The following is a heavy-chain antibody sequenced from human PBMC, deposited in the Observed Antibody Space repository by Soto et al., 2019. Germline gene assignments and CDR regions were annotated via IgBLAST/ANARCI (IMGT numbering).Heavy chain of an antibody. J-gene: IGHJ4*02. CDR3: ARGTRVFDS. D-gene: IGHD2-2*01. V-gene: IGHV1-8*01. CDR1: GYTFTSYD. CDR2: MNPNSGNT. Sequence: QVQLVQSGAEVKKSGASVKVSCKASGYTFTSYDLNWVRQATGQGPEWMGWMNPNSGNTGYAQKFQGRVTMTRNNSISTAYMELSSRRSEDTAVYYCARGTRVFDSWGQGTLVTVSS.